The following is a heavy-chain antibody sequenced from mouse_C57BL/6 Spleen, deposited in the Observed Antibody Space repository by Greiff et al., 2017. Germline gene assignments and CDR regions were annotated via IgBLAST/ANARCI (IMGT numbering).Heavy chain of an antibody. CDR2: IRNKANGYTT. J-gene: IGHJ4*01. CDR1: GFTFTDYY. Sequence: VKLQESGGGLVQPGGSLSLSCAASGFTFTDYYMSWVRQPPGKALEWLGFIRNKANGYTTEYSASVKGRFTISRDNSQSILYLQMNALRAEDSATYYCARSRMGAMDYWGQGTSVTVSS. CDR3: ARSRMGAMDY. V-gene: IGHV7-3*01.